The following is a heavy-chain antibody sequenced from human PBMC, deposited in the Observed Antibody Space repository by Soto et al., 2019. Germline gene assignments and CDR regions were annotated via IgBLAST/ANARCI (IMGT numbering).Heavy chain of an antibody. J-gene: IGHJ5*02. CDR1: GGSISSYY. CDR2: IYYSGST. Sequence: QVQLQESGPGLVKPSETLSLTCTVSGGSISSYYWSWIRQPPGKGLEWIGYIYYSGSTNYNPSLKGRVTISVDTSKNQFSLKLSSVTAADTAVYYCARRYGNWFDPWGQGTLVTVSS. V-gene: IGHV4-59*08. CDR3: ARRYGNWFDP. D-gene: IGHD3-16*01.